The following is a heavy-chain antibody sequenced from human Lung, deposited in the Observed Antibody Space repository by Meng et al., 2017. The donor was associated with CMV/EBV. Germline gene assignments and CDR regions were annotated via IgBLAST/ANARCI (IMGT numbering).Heavy chain of an antibody. J-gene: IGHJ4*02. V-gene: IGHV4-59*08. CDR2: NYYSGST. D-gene: IGHD3-16*02. CDR1: GGSISTYY. Sequence: QVQLQGSGPGLVKPSATLSLTCAVSGGSISTYYWSWIRQPPGKGLEWIGNNYYSGSTNYNPSLASRVTISVDSSKNQFSLKLSSVTAADTAVYYCARHQNGGTYPLDYWGQGTLVTVSS. CDR3: ARHQNGGTYPLDY.